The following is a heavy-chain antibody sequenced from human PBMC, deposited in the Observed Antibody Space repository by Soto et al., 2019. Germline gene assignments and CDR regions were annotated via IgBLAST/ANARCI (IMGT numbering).Heavy chain of an antibody. CDR3: TSIGYSYAPDAFDI. CDR2: IRSKAYGGTT. V-gene: IGHV3-49*03. J-gene: IGHJ3*02. CDR1: GFTFGDYA. D-gene: IGHD5-18*01. Sequence: GGSLRLCCTACGFTFGDYAMSWFRQAPGKGLEWVGFIRSKAYGGTTEYAASVKGRFTISRDDSKSIAYLQMNSLKTEDTAVYYCTSIGYSYAPDAFDIWGQGTMVTVSS.